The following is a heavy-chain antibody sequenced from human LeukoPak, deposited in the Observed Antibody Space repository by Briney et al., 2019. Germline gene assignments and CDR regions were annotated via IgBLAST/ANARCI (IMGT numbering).Heavy chain of an antibody. Sequence: TSETLSLTCTVSGGSISSYYWSWIRQPPGKGLEWIGYIYYSGSTNYNPSLKSRVTISVDTSKNQFSLKLSSVTAADTAVYYCARGSAVAGMDFDYWGQGTLVTVSS. V-gene: IGHV4-59*12. J-gene: IGHJ4*02. CDR1: GGSISSYY. D-gene: IGHD6-19*01. CDR3: ARGSAVAGMDFDY. CDR2: IYYSGST.